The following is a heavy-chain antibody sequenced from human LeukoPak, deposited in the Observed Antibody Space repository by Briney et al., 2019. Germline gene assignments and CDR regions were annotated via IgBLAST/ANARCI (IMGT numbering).Heavy chain of an antibody. Sequence: SQTLSLTCTVSGGSISSGGYYWSWIRQHPGKSLEWIGYIYYSGSTYYNPSLKSRVTISVDTSKNQFSLKLSSVTAADTAVYYCARVSSSTSRWGMDVWGQGTTVTVSS. V-gene: IGHV4-31*03. J-gene: IGHJ6*02. CDR1: GGSISSGGYY. CDR3: ARVSSSTSRWGMDV. CDR2: IYYSGST. D-gene: IGHD2-2*01.